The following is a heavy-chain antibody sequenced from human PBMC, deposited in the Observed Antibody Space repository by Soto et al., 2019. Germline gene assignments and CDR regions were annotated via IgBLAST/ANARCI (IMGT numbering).Heavy chain of an antibody. J-gene: IGHJ4*02. V-gene: IGHV3-7*03. Sequence: GGSLRLSXAASGFTFSSYWMSWVRQAPGKGLEWVANIKQDGSEKYYVDSVKGRFTISRDNAKNSLYLQMNSLRAEDTAVYYCARERSSIAARVSFDYWGQGTLVTVSS. CDR1: GFTFSSYW. CDR2: IKQDGSEK. CDR3: ARERSSIAARVSFDY. D-gene: IGHD6-6*01.